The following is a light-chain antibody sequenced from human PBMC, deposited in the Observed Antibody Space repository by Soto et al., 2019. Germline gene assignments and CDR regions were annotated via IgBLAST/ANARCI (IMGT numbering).Light chain of an antibody. CDR3: CSYAGSSTLV. CDR2: EGS. J-gene: IGLJ3*02. CDR1: SSDVGSYNL. Sequence: QSALTQPASVSGSPGQSITISCTGTSSDVGSYNLVSWYQQHPGKAPKLMIYEGSKRPSGVSHRFSGSKSGNTASLTISGLPAEDDADYCYCSYAGSSTLVFGGGTKVTVL. V-gene: IGLV2-23*01.